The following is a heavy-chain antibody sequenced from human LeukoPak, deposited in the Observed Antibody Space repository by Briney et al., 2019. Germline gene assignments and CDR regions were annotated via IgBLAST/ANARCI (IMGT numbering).Heavy chain of an antibody. CDR2: IYHSGST. J-gene: IGHJ4*02. D-gene: IGHD2-2*01. Sequence: SETLSLTCAVSGGSISSSNWWSWVRPPPGKGLEWIGEIYHSGSTNYNPSLKSRVSMSLDKSKNQFSLNLTSVTAADTAIYYCARVYCSSNSCYLDYWSQGTLVTVSS. CDR3: ARVYCSSNSCYLDY. CDR1: GGSISSSNW. V-gene: IGHV4-4*02.